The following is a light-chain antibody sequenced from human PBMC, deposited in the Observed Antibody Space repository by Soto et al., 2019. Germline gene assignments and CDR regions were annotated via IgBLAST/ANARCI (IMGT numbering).Light chain of an antibody. J-gene: IGKJ3*01. CDR3: VPGTHCCFT. Sequence: DVVMTQSALSLPVTLGQPASISCRSSQSLVSSDGDPYLNGFQQWPGQSPRRLISKVSNRDSGVSHRFGGCASGTDVTLEISRVVADDVRGCFGVPGTHCCFTFRPGTKLDI. CDR2: KVS. V-gene: IGKV2-30*01. CDR1: QSLVSSDGDPY.